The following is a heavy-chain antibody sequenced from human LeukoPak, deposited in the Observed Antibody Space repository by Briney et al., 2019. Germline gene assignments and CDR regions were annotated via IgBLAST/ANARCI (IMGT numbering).Heavy chain of an antibody. D-gene: IGHD3-10*01. J-gene: IGHJ5*02. Sequence: ASVKVSCKASGYTFTSYGISWVRQAPGQGLEWMGWISAYNGNTNYAQKLQGRVTMTTDTSTSTAYMELRSLRSDDTAVYYCARDNLWFGELLLNQNWFDPWGQGTLVTVSS. CDR2: ISAYNGNT. V-gene: IGHV1-18*01. CDR3: ARDNLWFGELLLNQNWFDP. CDR1: GYTFTSYG.